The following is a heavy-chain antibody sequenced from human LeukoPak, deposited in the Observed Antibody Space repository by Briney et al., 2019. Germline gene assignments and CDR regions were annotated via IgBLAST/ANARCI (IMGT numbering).Heavy chain of an antibody. CDR2: IRGSAGGT. V-gene: IGHV3-23*01. D-gene: IGHD1-26*01. Sequence: GGSLRLSCAASGFIFSNYALMWVRQAPGKGLQWVSAIRGSAGGTFYADSVKGRFTISRDNSKNTLYLQMNSLRAEDPAVYYCARASYSWNWGQGTLVTVSS. CDR3: ARASYSWN. J-gene: IGHJ4*02. CDR1: GFIFSNYA.